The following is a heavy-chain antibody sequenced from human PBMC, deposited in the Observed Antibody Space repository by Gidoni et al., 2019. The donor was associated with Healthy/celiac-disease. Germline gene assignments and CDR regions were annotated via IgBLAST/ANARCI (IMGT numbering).Heavy chain of an antibody. V-gene: IGHV3-23*01. J-gene: IGHJ4*02. CDR3: AKGEPVVVNVGY. CDR1: GFTFSSYA. D-gene: IGHD3-22*01. CDR2: ISGSGGST. Sequence: EVQLLESGGGLVPPGGSLRLSCAASGFTFSSYAMSWVRQAPGKGLEWVAAISGSGGSTYYADSVKGRFTIARDNSKNTLYLQMNSLRAEETAVYYCAKGEPVVVNVGYWGQGTLVTVSS.